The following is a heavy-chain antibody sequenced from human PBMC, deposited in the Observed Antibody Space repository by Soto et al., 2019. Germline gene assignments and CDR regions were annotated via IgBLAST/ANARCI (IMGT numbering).Heavy chain of an antibody. CDR2: ISPTGGST. CDR1: GFSFRSYA. V-gene: IGHV3-23*01. J-gene: IGHJ4*02. Sequence: EVQLLESGGGLVHPGGSLRLSCATSGFSFRSYAMTWLRQAPGKGLELVSTISPTGGSTYYADSVTGHFIISRDDSKNTLYPHMNSLRAEDTATYYCAKDLLQWLGGSGPFDSWGQGTLVTFSS. D-gene: IGHD6-19*01. CDR3: AKDLLQWLGGSGPFDS.